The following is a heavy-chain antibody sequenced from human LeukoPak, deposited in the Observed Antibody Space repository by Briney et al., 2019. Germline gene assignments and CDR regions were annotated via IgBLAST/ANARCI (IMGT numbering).Heavy chain of an antibody. V-gene: IGHV4-39*01. CDR3: AQTYCSGGSCVDY. CDR2: IYYSGST. Sequence: LSETLSLTCTVSGGSISSSSYYWGWIRQPPGKGLEWIGSIYYSGSTYYNPSLKSRVTISVDTSKNQFSLKLSSVTAADTAVYYCAQTYCSGGSCVDYWGQGTLVTVSS. J-gene: IGHJ4*02. D-gene: IGHD2-15*01. CDR1: GGSISSSSYY.